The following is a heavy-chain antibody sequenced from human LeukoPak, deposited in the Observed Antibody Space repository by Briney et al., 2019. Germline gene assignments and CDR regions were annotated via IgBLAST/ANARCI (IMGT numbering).Heavy chain of an antibody. Sequence: GGSLRLSCAASGFTFSSYAMSWVRQAPGKGLEWVSAISGSGGSTYYADSVKGRFTISRDNSKNTLYLQMNSLRAEDTAVYYCARVPLYTGPTQRGDFDYWGQGTLVTVSS. CDR1: GFTFSSYA. CDR2: ISGSGGST. V-gene: IGHV3-23*01. D-gene: IGHD6-25*01. J-gene: IGHJ4*02. CDR3: ARVPLYTGPTQRGDFDY.